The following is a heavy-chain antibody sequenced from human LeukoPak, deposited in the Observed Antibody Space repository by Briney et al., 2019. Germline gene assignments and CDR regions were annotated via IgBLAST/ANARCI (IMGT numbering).Heavy chain of an antibody. J-gene: IGHJ6*03. Sequence: ASVKVSCKASGCTFTSYGISWVRQAPGQGLEWMGCISAYNGNTNYAQKLQGRVTMTTDTATSTAYMELRSLRSDDTAVYYCARAWWYSSSWYVSYYYMDVWGKGTTVTVSS. CDR1: GCTFTSYG. CDR3: ARAWWYSSSWYVSYYYMDV. D-gene: IGHD6-13*01. V-gene: IGHV1-18*01. CDR2: ISAYNGNT.